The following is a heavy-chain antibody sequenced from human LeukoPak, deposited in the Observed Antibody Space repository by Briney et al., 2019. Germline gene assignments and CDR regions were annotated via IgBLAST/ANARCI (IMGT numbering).Heavy chain of an antibody. CDR1: GGSISSYY. CDR2: IYYSGST. J-gene: IGHJ4*02. D-gene: IGHD1-26*01. Sequence: SETLSLTCTVSGGSISSYYWSWIRQPPGKGLEWIGYIYYSGSTNYNPSPKSRVTISVDTSKNQFSLKLSSVTAADTAVYYCASSIVGATPFDYWGQGTLVTVSS. CDR3: ASSIVGATPFDY. V-gene: IGHV4-59*01.